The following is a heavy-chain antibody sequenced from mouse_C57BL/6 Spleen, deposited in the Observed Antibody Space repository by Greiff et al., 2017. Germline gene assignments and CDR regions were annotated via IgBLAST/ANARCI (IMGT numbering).Heavy chain of an antibody. CDR3: ARGGVTEFAY. CDR1: GFTFSDYY. V-gene: IGHV5-16*01. CDR2: INYDGSST. J-gene: IGHJ3*01. Sequence: EVQLVESEGGLVQPGRSMKLSCTASGFTFSDYYMAWVRQVPEKGLEWVANINYDGSSTYYLDSLKSRFIISRDNAKNILYLQMSSLKSEDTATYYCARGGVTEFAYWGQGTLVTVSA. D-gene: IGHD2-5*01.